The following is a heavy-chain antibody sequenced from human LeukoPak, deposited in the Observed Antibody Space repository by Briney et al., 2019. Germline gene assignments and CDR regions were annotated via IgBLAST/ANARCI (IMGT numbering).Heavy chain of an antibody. Sequence: GGSLRLSCAASGFTFSTYLMTWVPQAPGKGLEWVANIKQDGSKTYYVDSVKGRFTISRDNAKNSLYLQMNSLRVEDTAVYYCAREGYNYGLSYSYHFDYWGQGVLVTVSA. V-gene: IGHV3-7*01. CDR2: IKQDGSKT. J-gene: IGHJ4*02. CDR3: AREGYNYGLSYSYHFDY. D-gene: IGHD5-18*01. CDR1: GFTFSTYL.